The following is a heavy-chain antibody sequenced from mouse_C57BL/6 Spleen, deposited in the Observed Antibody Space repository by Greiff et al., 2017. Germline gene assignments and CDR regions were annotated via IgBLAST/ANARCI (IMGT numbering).Heavy chain of an antibody. CDR1: GYSFTGYY. CDR3: ARSTGYYGPMDY. V-gene: IGHV1-42*01. J-gene: IGHJ4*01. Sequence: EVQLQQSGPELVKPGASVKISCKASGYSFTGYYMNWVKQSPEKSLEWIGEINPSTGGTTYNQKFKAKATLTVDKSSSTAYMQLKSLTSEDSAVYYCARSTGYYGPMDYWGQGTSVTVSS. D-gene: IGHD1-1*01. CDR2: INPSTGGT.